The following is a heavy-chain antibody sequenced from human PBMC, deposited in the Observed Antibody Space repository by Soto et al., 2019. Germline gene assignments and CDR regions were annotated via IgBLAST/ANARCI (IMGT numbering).Heavy chain of an antibody. J-gene: IGHJ6*02. D-gene: IGHD3-10*01. Sequence: SVKVSCKASGGTFNRYAISWVRQAPGQGLEWMGGIIPIFGIGNDAQRFQGRVTITADESTGTAYMELSSLRSEDTAVYYCARGITMVRGVIPGYYYYYGMDVWGQGTTVTVSS. CDR1: GGTFNRYA. CDR2: IIPIFGIG. CDR3: ARGITMVRGVIPGYYYYYGMDV. V-gene: IGHV1-69*13.